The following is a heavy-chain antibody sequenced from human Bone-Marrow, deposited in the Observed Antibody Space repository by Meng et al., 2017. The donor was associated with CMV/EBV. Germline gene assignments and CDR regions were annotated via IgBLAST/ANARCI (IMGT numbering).Heavy chain of an antibody. V-gene: IGHV3-11*01. J-gene: IGHJ4*02. CDR1: GFTFSDYY. CDR3: AKDSAVGPPGY. CDR2: ISDTGTTI. Sequence: GESLKISCAASGFTFSDYYMSWIRQAPGKGLEWLSYISDTGTTIYYADSVMGRFTISRDNAKNSVYLQMNSLRAEDTAVYYCAKDSAVGPPGYWGPGTLVTVSS. D-gene: IGHD1-26*01.